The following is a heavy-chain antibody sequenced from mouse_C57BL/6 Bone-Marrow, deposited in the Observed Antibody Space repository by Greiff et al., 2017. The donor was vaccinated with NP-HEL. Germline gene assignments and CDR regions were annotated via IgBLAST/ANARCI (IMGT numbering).Heavy chain of an antibody. CDR3: AREGYYGNLAWFAY. D-gene: IGHD2-1*01. CDR2: IYPRSGNT. J-gene: IGHJ3*01. CDR1: GYTFTSYG. Sequence: QVQLQQSGAELARPGASVKLSCKASGYTFTSYGISWVKQRTGQGLEWIGEIYPRSGNTYYNEKFKGKATLTADKSSSTAYMELRSLTSEDSAVYFCAREGYYGNLAWFAYGGQGTLVTVSA. V-gene: IGHV1-81*01.